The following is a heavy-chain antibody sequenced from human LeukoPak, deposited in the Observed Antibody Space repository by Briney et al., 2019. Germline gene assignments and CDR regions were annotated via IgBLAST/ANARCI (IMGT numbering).Heavy chain of an antibody. CDR2: IHYTGTT. Sequence: SETLSLTCTVSGASISSYYWSWIRQPPGKGLEWIGYIHYTGTTNYNPSLKSRVTISVDTSKSQFSLKLNSVTAADTAVYYCARSEYSYGADAFDIWGQGTMVTVSS. CDR3: ARSEYSYGADAFDI. J-gene: IGHJ3*02. CDR1: GASISSYY. V-gene: IGHV4-59*01. D-gene: IGHD5-18*01.